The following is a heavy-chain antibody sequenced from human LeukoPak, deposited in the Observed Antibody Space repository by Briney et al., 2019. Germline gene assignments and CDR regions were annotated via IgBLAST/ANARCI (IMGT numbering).Heavy chain of an antibody. J-gene: IGHJ4*02. CDR1: GFTFSSYS. V-gene: IGHV3-23*01. CDR2: ISGSGGST. CDR3: AKQGSSGSYYFDY. D-gene: IGHD1-26*01. Sequence: GGSLRLSCAASGFTFSSYSMNWVRQAPGKGLEWVSAISGSGGSTYYADSVKGRFTISRDNSKNTLYLQMNSLRAEDMAVYYCAKQGSSGSYYFDYWGQGTLVTVSS.